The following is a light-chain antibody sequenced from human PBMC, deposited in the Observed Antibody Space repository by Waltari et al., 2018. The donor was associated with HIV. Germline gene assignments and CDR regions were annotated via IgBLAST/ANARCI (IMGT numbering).Light chain of an antibody. V-gene: IGLV3-25*03. CDR2: KDS. Sequence: SYEVTQPTSVSVSPGQTARITCSGDALPNQYAYWYQQKPGQAPVVVIYKDSERPPGIPERVSGSSSGTTVTLTISGVQAEDEADYYCQSADSSGTYVFGSGTKVTVL. CDR1: ALPNQY. CDR3: QSADSSGTYV. J-gene: IGLJ1*01.